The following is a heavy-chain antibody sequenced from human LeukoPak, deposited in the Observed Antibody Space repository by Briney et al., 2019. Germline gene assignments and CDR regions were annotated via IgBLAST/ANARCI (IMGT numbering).Heavy chain of an antibody. Sequence: PGGSLRLSCAASGFTFSSYEMNWVRQAPGKGLEWVSYISSSGSTIYYADSVKGRFTISRDNAKNSLYLQMNSLRAEDTAVYYCARGRRIVVVPAAMDYWGQGTLVTVSS. CDR2: ISSSGSTI. D-gene: IGHD2-2*01. CDR3: ARGRRIVVVPAAMDY. CDR1: GFTFSSYE. J-gene: IGHJ4*02. V-gene: IGHV3-48*03.